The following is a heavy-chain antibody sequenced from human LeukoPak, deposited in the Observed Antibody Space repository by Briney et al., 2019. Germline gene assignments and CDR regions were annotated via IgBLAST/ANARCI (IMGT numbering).Heavy chain of an antibody. CDR2: FDPEDGET. CDR3: ATDTYYYDSSGYYFGY. D-gene: IGHD3-22*01. Sequence: ASVKVSCKVSGYTLTELSMHWVRQAPGKGFEWMGGFDPEDGETIYAQKFQGRVTMTEDTSTDTAYMELSSLRSEDTAVYYCATDTYYYDSSGYYFGYWGQGTLVTVSS. J-gene: IGHJ4*02. V-gene: IGHV1-24*01. CDR1: GYTLTELS.